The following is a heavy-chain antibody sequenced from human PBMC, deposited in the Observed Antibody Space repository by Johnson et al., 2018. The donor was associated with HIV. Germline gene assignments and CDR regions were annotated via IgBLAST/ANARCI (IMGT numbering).Heavy chain of an antibody. V-gene: IGHV3-20*04. J-gene: IGHJ3*02. CDR2: INWNGGSK. D-gene: IGHD6-19*01. CDR3: ARGVGGAGDDAFDI. Sequence: VQLVESGGGVARPGGSLRLSCEASGFTFDEYDMSWVRQAPGKGLEWVSGINWNGGSKGYGDSVKGRFTISRDNAKNSLYMQMNSLRAEDTALYYCARGVGGAGDDAFDIWGQGTMVTVSS. CDR1: GFTFDEYD.